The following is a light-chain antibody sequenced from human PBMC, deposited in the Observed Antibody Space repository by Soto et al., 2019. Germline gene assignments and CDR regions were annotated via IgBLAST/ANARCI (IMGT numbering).Light chain of an antibody. CDR3: QQYGSSPRT. J-gene: IGKJ1*01. CDR1: QSVSSSY. V-gene: IGKV3-20*01. Sequence: TVMTQSPATLSLSPGERATLSCRASQSVSSSYLAWYQQKPGQAPRLLIYGASSRATGIPDRFSGSGSGTDFTLTISRLEPEDFAVYYCQQYGSSPRTFGQGTKVDIK. CDR2: GAS.